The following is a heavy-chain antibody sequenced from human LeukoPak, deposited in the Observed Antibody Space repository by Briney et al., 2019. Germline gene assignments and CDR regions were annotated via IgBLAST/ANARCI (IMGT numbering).Heavy chain of an antibody. J-gene: IGHJ6*03. D-gene: IGHD6-6*01. CDR3: VTDSGAARPYYYYYYLDV. CDR1: GYTFTEYY. CDR2: VDPEDGET. V-gene: IGHV1-69-2*01. Sequence: ASLKVSCKVSGYTFTEYYMHWVQQAPGNGLEWMGLVDPEDGETIYAEKFQGRVTITADTSPDTASTELSTLRSEDTRVSFSVTDSGAARPYYYYYYLDVWVKGTTVTVSS.